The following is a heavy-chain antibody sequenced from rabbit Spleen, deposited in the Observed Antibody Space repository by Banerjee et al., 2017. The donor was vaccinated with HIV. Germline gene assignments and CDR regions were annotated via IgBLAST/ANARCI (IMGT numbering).Heavy chain of an antibody. Sequence: QEQREESGGALVTLEGSLTLTCTASGFSFCISCWLSGFRQAPGEGLEWIVCIVYGSDSASCATWAKGGLTTLKNSSTTATPQMTSLTAAATATYYFASDWVGFIGCNFNLWGPGTLVTVS. V-gene: IGHV1S45*01. CDR2: IVYGSDSA. J-gene: IGHJ4*01. CDR1: GFSFCISCW. CDR3: ASDWVGFIGCNFNL. D-gene: IGHD4-1*01.